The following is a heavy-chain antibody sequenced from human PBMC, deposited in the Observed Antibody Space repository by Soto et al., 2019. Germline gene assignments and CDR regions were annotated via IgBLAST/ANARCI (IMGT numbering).Heavy chain of an antibody. Sequence: PSETLSLTCTVSGGSISSGDYYWGWIRQPPGKGLEWIGYIYYSGSTYYNPSLKSRVTISVDTSKNQFSLKLSSVTAADTAVYYCARDKIFGVVPPTSGGMDVWGQGTTVTVSS. J-gene: IGHJ6*02. CDR1: GGSISSGDYY. V-gene: IGHV4-30-4*01. D-gene: IGHD3-3*01. CDR2: IYYSGST. CDR3: ARDKIFGVVPPTSGGMDV.